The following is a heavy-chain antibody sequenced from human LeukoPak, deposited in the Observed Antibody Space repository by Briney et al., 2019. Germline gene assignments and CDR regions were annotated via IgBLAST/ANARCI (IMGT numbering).Heavy chain of an antibody. J-gene: IGHJ4*02. CDR1: GCPFTGYY. CDR2: INPNSGGT. CDR3: ARGAHIGNYFLIDY. D-gene: IGHD4-11*01. Sequence: ASVKVSCKASGCPFTGYYMRWVPQAPGQGLEWMGLINPNSGGTNYAQKFQGRVTMTRDTSINTAYMELRSDDTAVYYCARGAHIGNYFLIDYWGQGTLVTVSS. V-gene: IGHV1-2*02.